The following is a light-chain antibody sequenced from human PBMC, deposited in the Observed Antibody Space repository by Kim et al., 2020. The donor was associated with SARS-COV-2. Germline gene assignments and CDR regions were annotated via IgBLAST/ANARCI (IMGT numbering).Light chain of an antibody. CDR3: QQLNSYST. Sequence: SESVGDRVPITCRASQGISSYLAWYQQKPGKAPKLLIYAASTLQSGVPLRFSGSGSGTEFTLTISSLQPEDFATYYCQQLNSYSTFGGGTKVDIK. V-gene: IGKV1-9*01. CDR2: AAS. J-gene: IGKJ4*01. CDR1: QGISSY.